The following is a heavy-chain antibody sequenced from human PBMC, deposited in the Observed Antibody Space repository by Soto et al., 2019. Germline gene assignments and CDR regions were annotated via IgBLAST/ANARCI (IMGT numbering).Heavy chain of an antibody. D-gene: IGHD3-3*01. V-gene: IGHV3-30*18. CDR1: GFTFSSYG. CDR2: ISYDGSNK. J-gene: IGHJ6*03. Sequence: QVQLVESGGGVVQPGRSLRLSCAASGFTFSSYGMHWVRQAPGKGLEWVAVISYDGSNKYYADSVKGRFTISRDNSKNTLYLQMNSLRAEDTAVYYCAKAWKSFGVVIGGLMDVWGKGTTVTVSS. CDR3: AKAWKSFGVVIGGLMDV.